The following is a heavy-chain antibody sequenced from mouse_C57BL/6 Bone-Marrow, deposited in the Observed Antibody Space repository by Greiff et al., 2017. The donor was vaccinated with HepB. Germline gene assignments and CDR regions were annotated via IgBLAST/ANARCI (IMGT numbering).Heavy chain of an antibody. CDR1: GYTFTSYW. J-gene: IGHJ2*01. CDR2: IHPNSGST. V-gene: IGHV1-64*01. CDR3: ARARIYDGYSYYFDY. D-gene: IGHD2-3*01. Sequence: VQLQQPGAELVKPGASVKLSCKASGYTFTSYWMHWVKQRPGQGLEWIGMIHPNSGSTNYNEKFKSKATLTVDKSSSTAYMQLSSLTSEDSAVYYCARARIYDGYSYYFDYWGQGTTLTVSS.